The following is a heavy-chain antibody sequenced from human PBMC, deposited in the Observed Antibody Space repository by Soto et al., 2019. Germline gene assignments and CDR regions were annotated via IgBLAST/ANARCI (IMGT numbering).Heavy chain of an antibody. Sequence: PGGSLRLSCAASGFTFSSYAISWVRQAPGKGPEWVSAISGSGGSTYYAASVKGRFTISRDNSKNTLYLQMNSLRAEDTAVYYCAKQNDYGDLTSSPFAYFDYWGQGTLVTVSS. CDR3: AKQNDYGDLTSSPFAYFDY. V-gene: IGHV3-23*01. CDR1: GFTFSSYA. J-gene: IGHJ4*02. CDR2: ISGSGGST. D-gene: IGHD4-17*01.